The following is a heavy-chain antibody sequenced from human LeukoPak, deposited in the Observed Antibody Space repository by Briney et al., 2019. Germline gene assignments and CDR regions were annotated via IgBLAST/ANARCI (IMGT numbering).Heavy chain of an antibody. CDR3: ARRQKLNNSDGYYFDY. D-gene: IGHD4-23*01. J-gene: IGHJ4*02. Sequence: PSETLSLTCTVSGGSISNSHDYWAWVRQPPGGGLEWIGSIYFSGSTYYDPSLKSRVIISVDTSKNQFSLKMSSVTAADTAVHYCARRQKLNNSDGYYFDYWGQGTLVTVSS. CDR1: GGSISNSHDY. V-gene: IGHV4-39*01. CDR2: IYFSGST.